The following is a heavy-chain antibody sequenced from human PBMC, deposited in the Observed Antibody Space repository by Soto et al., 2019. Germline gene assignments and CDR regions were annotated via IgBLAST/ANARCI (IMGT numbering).Heavy chain of an antibody. CDR3: ARVIAAAPKYYFDY. CDR1: GFSLSTSGVG. D-gene: IGHD6-13*01. V-gene: IGHV2-5*01. CDR2: IYWNDDK. Sequence: GPGHTLVNPTQTLTLTCTFSGFSLSTSGVGVGWIRQPPGKALEWLALIYWNDDKRYSPSLKSRLTITKDTSKNQVVLTMTNMDPVDTATYYCARVIAAAPKYYFDYWGQGTLVTVSS. J-gene: IGHJ4*02.